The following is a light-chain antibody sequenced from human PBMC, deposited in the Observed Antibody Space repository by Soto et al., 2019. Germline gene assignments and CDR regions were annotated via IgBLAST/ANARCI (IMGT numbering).Light chain of an antibody. CDR1: QSISSY. Sequence: IQMTQSPSSLSASVGDGVTITCRASQSISSYVSWYQQKPGKAPKLLIYAASRLESGVPYRFSGSRSGTEFTLTTSSLQPEDFATYYCQQTSTRMTFGKGTKV. CDR2: AAS. V-gene: IGKV1-39*01. CDR3: QQTSTRMT. J-gene: IGKJ1*01.